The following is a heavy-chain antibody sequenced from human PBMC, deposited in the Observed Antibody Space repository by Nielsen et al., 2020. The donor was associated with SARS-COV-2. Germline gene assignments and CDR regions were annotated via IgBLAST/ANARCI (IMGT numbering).Heavy chain of an antibody. CDR3: ATSPPILAGGWFDP. D-gene: IGHD3-3*01. Sequence: WVRQAPGQGLEWMGWISIYNRKTNYAQKFQDRVTMTTDTSTDTAYMELSSLRSEDTAVYYCATSPPILAGGWFDPWGQGTLVTVSS. CDR2: ISIYNRKT. J-gene: IGHJ5*02. V-gene: IGHV1-18*01.